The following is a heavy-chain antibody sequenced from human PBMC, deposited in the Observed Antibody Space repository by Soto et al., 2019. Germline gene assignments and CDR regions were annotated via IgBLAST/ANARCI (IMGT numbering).Heavy chain of an antibody. CDR3: AKGERFDSSGYYYKDAFDI. CDR1: GFTFSSYV. CDR2: ISSTGGST. Sequence: GGSLRLSCAASGFTFSSYVMSWVRQTPGKGLEWVSAISSTGGSTNYADSVKGRFTISRDNSKNTVYMQMNSLRAEETAVYYCAKGERFDSSGYYYKDAFDIWGQGTMVTVSS. J-gene: IGHJ3*02. D-gene: IGHD3-22*01. V-gene: IGHV3-23*01.